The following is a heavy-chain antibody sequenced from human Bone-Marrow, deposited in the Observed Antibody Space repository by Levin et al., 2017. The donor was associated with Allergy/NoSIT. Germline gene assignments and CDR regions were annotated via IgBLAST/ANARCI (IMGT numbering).Heavy chain of an antibody. D-gene: IGHD3-9*01. CDR3: ARRLTLHAALDI. CDR2: TYYRSKWQN. J-gene: IGHJ3*02. Sequence: LRLSCAISGDSVSSNTAAWNWIRQSPSRGLEWLGRTYYRSKWQNDYALSVKSRITINPDTSKNQFSLQLSSVTPEDTAVYFCARRLTLHAALDIWGQGTMVTVSS. CDR1: GDSVSSNTAA. V-gene: IGHV6-1*01.